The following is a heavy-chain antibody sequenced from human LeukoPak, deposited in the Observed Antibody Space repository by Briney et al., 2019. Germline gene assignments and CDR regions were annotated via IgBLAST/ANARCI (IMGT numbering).Heavy chain of an antibody. V-gene: IGHV4-31*11. J-gene: IGHJ1*01. CDR3: ARDLQH. CDR2: IYYSGST. CDR1: GGSFSGYY. Sequence: SETLSLTCAVYGGSFSGYYWSWIRQHPGKGLEWIGYIYYSGSTYYNPSLKSRVTISVDTSKNQFSLKLSSVTAADTAVYYCARDLQHWGQGTLVTVSS.